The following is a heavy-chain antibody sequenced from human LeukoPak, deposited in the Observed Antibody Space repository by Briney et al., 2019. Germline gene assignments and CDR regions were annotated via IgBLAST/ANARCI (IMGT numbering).Heavy chain of an antibody. V-gene: IGHV3-66*01. CDR1: GFTVSSNY. CDR2: IYSGGST. D-gene: IGHD2-8*01. Sequence: PGGSLRLSCAASGFTVSSNYMSWVRQAPGKGLEWVSVIYSGGSTYYADSVKGRFTISRDNSKNTLYLQMNSLKIEDTAVYYCTKLARAPRDFDYWGQGTLVTVSS. J-gene: IGHJ4*01. CDR3: TKLARAPRDFDY.